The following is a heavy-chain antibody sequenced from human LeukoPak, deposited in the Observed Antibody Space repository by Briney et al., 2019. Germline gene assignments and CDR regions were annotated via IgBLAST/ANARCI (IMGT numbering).Heavy chain of an antibody. V-gene: IGHV1-18*01. J-gene: IGHJ3*02. CDR1: GYTFTSYG. D-gene: IGHD3-22*01. Sequence: ASVKVSCKASGYTFTSYGISWVRQAPGQGLEWMGWISCYNGNTNYAQKLQGRVTMTTDASTNTAYVELRSLRSDDTAMYYCARDGFWSHYYDTSGYLSHAFDIWGQGTMVTVSP. CDR3: ARDGFWSHYYDTSGYLSHAFDI. CDR2: ISCYNGNT.